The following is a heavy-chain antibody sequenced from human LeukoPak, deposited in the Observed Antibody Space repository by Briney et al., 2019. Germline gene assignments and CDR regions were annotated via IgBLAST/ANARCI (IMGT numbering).Heavy chain of an antibody. Sequence: SETLSLTCTVSGGSISSYYWSWIRQPPGKGLEWIGYIYYSGSTNYNPSPKSRVTISVDTSKNQFSLKLSSVTAADTAVYYCARHPVVTSIIGDYYYGMDVWGQGTTVTVSS. CDR2: IYYSGST. CDR3: ARHPVVTSIIGDYYYGMDV. CDR1: GGSISSYY. J-gene: IGHJ6*02. V-gene: IGHV4-59*08. D-gene: IGHD4-23*01.